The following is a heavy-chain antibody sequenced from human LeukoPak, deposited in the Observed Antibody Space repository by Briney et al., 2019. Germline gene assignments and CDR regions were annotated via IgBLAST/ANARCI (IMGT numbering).Heavy chain of an antibody. CDR3: AKEGDYALFDY. CDR2: IYYSGST. J-gene: IGHJ4*02. CDR1: GDSINTRSYY. Sequence: SETLSLTCNVSGDSINTRSYYWAWIRQPPGKGLEWIGSIYYSGSTYYNPSLKSRVTISVDTSKNQFSLKLSSVTAADTAVYYCAKEGDYALFDYWGQGTLVTVSS. V-gene: IGHV4-39*07. D-gene: IGHD4-17*01.